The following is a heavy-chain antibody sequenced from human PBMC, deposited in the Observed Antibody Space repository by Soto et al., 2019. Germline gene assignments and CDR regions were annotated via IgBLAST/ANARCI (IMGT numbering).Heavy chain of an antibody. D-gene: IGHD3-10*01. CDR2: MNPNSGNT. CDR1: GYTFTSYD. Sequence: ASVKVSCKASGYTFTSYDINWVRQATGQGLEWMGWMNPNSGNTGYAQKFQGRVTMTRNTSISTAYMELSSLRSEDTAVYYCARALWAVVRGLGASIWFDPWGQGTLVTVSS. CDR3: ARALWAVVRGLGASIWFDP. J-gene: IGHJ5*02. V-gene: IGHV1-8*01.